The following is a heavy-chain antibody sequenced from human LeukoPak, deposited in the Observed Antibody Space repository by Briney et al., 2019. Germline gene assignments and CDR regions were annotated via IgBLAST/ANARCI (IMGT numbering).Heavy chain of an antibody. CDR2: TYYRSKWYN. D-gene: IGHD3-10*01. CDR3: ARVMKGAKQRFGELINRYSYYMDV. J-gene: IGHJ6*03. CDR1: GDSVSSNSAA. Sequence: SQTLSLTCAISGDSVSSNSAAWNWIRQSPSRGLEWLGRTYYRSKWYNDYAVSVKSRITINPDTSKNQFSLKLSSVTAADTAVYYCARVMKGAKQRFGELINRYSYYMDVWGKGTTVTVSS. V-gene: IGHV6-1*01.